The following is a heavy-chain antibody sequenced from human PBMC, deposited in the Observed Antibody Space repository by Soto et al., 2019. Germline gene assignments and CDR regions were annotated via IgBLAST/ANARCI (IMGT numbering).Heavy chain of an antibody. CDR3: AKDLQPDYYDSSGYPDIFDY. Sequence: GGSLRLSCAASGFTFSSYAMSWVRQAPGKGLEWVSAISGSGGSTYYADPVKGRFTISRDNSKNTLYLQMNSLGAEDTAVYYCAKDLQPDYYDSSGYPDIFDYWGQGTLVTVSS. D-gene: IGHD3-22*01. CDR2: ISGSGGST. V-gene: IGHV3-23*01. J-gene: IGHJ4*02. CDR1: GFTFSSYA.